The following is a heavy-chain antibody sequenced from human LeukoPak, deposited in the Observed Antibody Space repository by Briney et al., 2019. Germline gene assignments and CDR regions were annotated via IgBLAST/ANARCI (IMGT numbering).Heavy chain of an antibody. V-gene: IGHV4-39*01. CDR2: IYYSGST. CDR3: ATFEADGYNAVDY. CDR1: GGSVSSGSYY. J-gene: IGHJ4*02. D-gene: IGHD5-24*01. Sequence: SETLSLTCTVSGGSVSSGSYYWSWIRQPPGKGLEWIGYIYYSGSTYYNPSLKSRVTISVDTSKNQFSLKLSSVTAADTAVYYCATFEADGYNAVDYWGQGTLVTVSS.